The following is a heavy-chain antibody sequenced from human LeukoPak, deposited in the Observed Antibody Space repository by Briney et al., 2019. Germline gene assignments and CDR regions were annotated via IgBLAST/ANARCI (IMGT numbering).Heavy chain of an antibody. CDR3: ARDATRGGDNDY. Sequence: GSLRLSCAASGFTFSSYYMSWIRQAPGKGLEWVANINEDGSYKYHAVSVKGRLTISRDNAKNSLYLQMNSLRAEDTAVYYCARDATRGGDNDYWGQGIRVIVST. CDR1: GFTFSSYY. D-gene: IGHD2-21*02. J-gene: IGHJ4*02. V-gene: IGHV3-7*01. CDR2: INEDGSYK.